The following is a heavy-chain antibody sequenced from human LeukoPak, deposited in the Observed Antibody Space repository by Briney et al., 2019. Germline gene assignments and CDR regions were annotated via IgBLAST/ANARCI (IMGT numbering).Heavy chain of an antibody. CDR1: GFTFSSYG. J-gene: IGHJ6*02. CDR2: IWYDGSNK. Sequence: GGALRLSCAASGFTFSSYGMHWVRQAPGKGLEWGAVIWYDGSNKYYADSVKGRFTISRDNSKNTLYLQMNSLRAEDTAVYYCARVGCSSTSCYPAIYYYYGMDVWGQGTTVTVSS. D-gene: IGHD2-2*01. V-gene: IGHV3-33*01. CDR3: ARVGCSSTSCYPAIYYYYGMDV.